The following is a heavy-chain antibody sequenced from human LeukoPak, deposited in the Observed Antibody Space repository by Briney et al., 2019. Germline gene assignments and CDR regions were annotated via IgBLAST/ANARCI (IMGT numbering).Heavy chain of an antibody. CDR2: IYYSGST. CDR3: ASPYYDFWSGHRNFYYYYMDV. Sequence: SETLSLTCTVSGGSISSSSYYWGWIRQPPGKGLEWIGSIYYSGSTYYNPSLKSRVTISVDTSKNQFSLKLSSVTAADTAVYYCASPYYDFWSGHRNFYYYYMDVWGKGTTVTVSS. J-gene: IGHJ6*03. V-gene: IGHV4-39*01. CDR1: GGSISSSSYY. D-gene: IGHD3-3*01.